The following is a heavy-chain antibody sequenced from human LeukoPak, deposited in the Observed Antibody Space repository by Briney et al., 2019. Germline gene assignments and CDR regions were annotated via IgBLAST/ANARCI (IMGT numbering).Heavy chain of an antibody. CDR2: TYYRRSRWYN. D-gene: IGHD4-11*01. CDR1: GDSVSSNSAA. J-gene: IGHJ4*02. Sequence: SQTLSLTCAISGDSVSSNSAAWNWIRQSPSRGLEWLGRTYYRRSRWYNDYAVSVKSRITINPDTSKNQFSLQVDSMTPEDTAVYFCARDPAHSAFDYWGQGTLVTVSS. V-gene: IGHV6-1*01. CDR3: ARDPAHSAFDY.